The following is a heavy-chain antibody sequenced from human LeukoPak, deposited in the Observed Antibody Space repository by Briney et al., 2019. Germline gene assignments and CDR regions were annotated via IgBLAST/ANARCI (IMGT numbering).Heavy chain of an antibody. Sequence: ASVKVSCKASRYTFTGYYMHWVRQAPGQGLEWMGRINPNSGGTNYAQKFQGRVTMTRDTSISTAYMELSRLRSDDTAVYYCARGGDPAPPHDAFDIWGQGTMVTVSS. D-gene: IGHD3-16*01. CDR2: INPNSGGT. CDR3: ARGGDPAPPHDAFDI. J-gene: IGHJ3*02. CDR1: RYTFTGYY. V-gene: IGHV1-2*06.